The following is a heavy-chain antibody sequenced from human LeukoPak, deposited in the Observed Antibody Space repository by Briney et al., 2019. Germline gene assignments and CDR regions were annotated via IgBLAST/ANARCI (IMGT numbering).Heavy chain of an antibody. D-gene: IGHD2-2*02. CDR3: ARWLVVVPAAISV. V-gene: IGHV4-59*01. CDR1: GGSISSYY. CDR2: IYYSGST. Sequence: SETLSLTCTVSGGSISSYYWSWIRQPPGKGLEWIGYIYYSGSTNYNPSLKSRVTISVDTSKNQFSLKLSSVTAADTAVYYCARWLVVVPAAISVWGQGTLVTVSS. J-gene: IGHJ4*02.